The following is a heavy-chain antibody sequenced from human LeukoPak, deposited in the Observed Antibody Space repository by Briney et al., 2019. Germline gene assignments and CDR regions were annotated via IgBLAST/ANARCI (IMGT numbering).Heavy chain of an antibody. CDR1: GFLFSSYW. J-gene: IGHJ4*02. Sequence: GGSLRLSCAASGFLFSSYWMSWVRQAPGKGLEWVANINYDGSEKHFVDSVRGRFTNSRDNAKNSLYLQMNSLRVEDTAIYYCARGGGLTDYWGQGTLVTVSS. D-gene: IGHD3-16*01. CDR3: ARGGGLTDY. V-gene: IGHV3-7*01. CDR2: INYDGSEK.